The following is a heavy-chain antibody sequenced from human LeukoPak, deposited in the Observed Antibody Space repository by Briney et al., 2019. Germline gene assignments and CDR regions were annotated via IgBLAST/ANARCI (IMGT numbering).Heavy chain of an antibody. CDR2: IKQDGSEK. V-gene: IGHV3-7*01. CDR1: EFIFSNYW. Sequence: GGSLRLSCEGPEFIFSNYWMSWVRQAPGKGLEWVAQIKQDGSEKYYVESVKGRFTISRDNAKNSLFLQMNSLRAEDTAVYHCARLGMTTALDYWGQGTLVIVSS. CDR3: ARLGMTTALDY. J-gene: IGHJ4*02. D-gene: IGHD4-4*01.